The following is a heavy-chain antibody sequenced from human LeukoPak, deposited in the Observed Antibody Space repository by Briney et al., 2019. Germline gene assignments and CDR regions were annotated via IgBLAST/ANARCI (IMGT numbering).Heavy chain of an antibody. V-gene: IGHV1-18*01. J-gene: IGHJ5*02. Sequence: ASVKVSCKASGYTFTSYGISWVRQAPGQGLEWMGWISDYNGNTNYAQKLQGRVTMTTDTSTSTAYMELRSLRSDDAAVYYCARDLYRDSLPVSWFDPWGQGTLVTVSS. CDR3: ARDLYRDSLPVSWFDP. D-gene: IGHD4-11*01. CDR1: GYTFTSYG. CDR2: ISDYNGNT.